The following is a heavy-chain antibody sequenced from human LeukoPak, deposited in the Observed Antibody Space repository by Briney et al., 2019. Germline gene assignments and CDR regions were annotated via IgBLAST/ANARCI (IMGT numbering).Heavy chain of an antibody. V-gene: IGHV3-11*04. D-gene: IGHD1-1*01. CDR2: ISSSGTTI. Sequence: GGSLRLSCAASGFIFSDYYMNWIRQAPGKGLEWVSYISSSGTTIYYAHSVKGRFTISRDNAKNSLYLQMNSLRAEDTAVYYCARVRNWNRYYMDVWGKGTTVTVSS. CDR3: ARVRNWNRYYMDV. J-gene: IGHJ6*03. CDR1: GFIFSDYY.